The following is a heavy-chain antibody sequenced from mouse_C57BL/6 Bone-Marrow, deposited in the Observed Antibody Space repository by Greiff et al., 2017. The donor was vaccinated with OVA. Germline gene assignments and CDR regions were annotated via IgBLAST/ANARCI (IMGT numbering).Heavy chain of an antibody. CDR1: GFNIKNTY. Sequence: EVKLVESVAELVRPGASVKLSCTASGFNIKNTYMHWVKQRPEQGLEWIGRIDPANGNTKYAPKFQGKATITADTSSNTAYLQLSSLTSEDTAIYYGARVRYYYGSSNWYFDVWGTGTTVTVSS. D-gene: IGHD1-1*01. CDR3: ARVRYYYGSSNWYFDV. CDR2: IDPANGNT. V-gene: IGHV14-3*01. J-gene: IGHJ1*03.